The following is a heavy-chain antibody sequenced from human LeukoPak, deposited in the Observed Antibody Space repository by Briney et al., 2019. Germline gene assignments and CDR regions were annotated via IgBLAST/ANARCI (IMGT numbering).Heavy chain of an antibody. Sequence: PSETLSLTCTVSGGSISSYYWSWIRQPPGKGLEWIGYIYYSGSTNYNPSLKSRVTISVDTSKNQSSLKLSSVTAADTAVYYCAREYYDILTGYYQFDSWGQGTLVTVSS. J-gene: IGHJ4*02. D-gene: IGHD3-9*01. CDR3: AREYYDILTGYYQFDS. CDR2: IYYSGST. V-gene: IGHV4-59*01. CDR1: GGSISSYY.